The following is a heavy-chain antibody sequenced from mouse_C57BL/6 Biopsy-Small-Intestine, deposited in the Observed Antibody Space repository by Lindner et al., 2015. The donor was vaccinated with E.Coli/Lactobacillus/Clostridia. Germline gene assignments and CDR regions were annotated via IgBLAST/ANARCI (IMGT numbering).Heavy chain of an antibody. D-gene: IGHD2-14*01. CDR1: GYTFTDYY. CDR2: IYPNNGGI. CDR3: TRGEVRRNFDV. J-gene: IGHJ1*01. V-gene: IGHV1-34*02. Sequence: VQLQESGPELVKPGGSVKMSCKASGYTFTDYYMDWVKQSHGKSLEWIGYIYPNNGGISYNQKFKDKATLTVDKSSSTAYMELHSLTSEDSAVYYCTRGEVRRNFDVWGAGTTVTVSS.